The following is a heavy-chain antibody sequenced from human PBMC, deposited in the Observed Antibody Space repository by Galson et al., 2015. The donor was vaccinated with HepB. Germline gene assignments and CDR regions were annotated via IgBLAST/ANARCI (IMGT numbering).Heavy chain of an antibody. V-gene: IGHV7-4-1*02. CDR1: GYIFTSYA. CDR2: INTNTGNP. CDR3: ARYTGATLSSSWHYYFDY. J-gene: IGHJ4*02. D-gene: IGHD6-13*01. Sequence: SVKVSCKASGYIFTSYAMNWVRQAPGQGLEWMGWINTNTGNPTYAQGFTGRFVFSLDTSVSTAYLQISSLKAEDTAVYYCARYTGATLSSSWHYYFDYWGQGTLVTVSS.